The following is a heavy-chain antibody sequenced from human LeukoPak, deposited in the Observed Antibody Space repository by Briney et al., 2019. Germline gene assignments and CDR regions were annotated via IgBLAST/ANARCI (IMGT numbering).Heavy chain of an antibody. CDR2: IYYSGST. Sequence: SETLSLTCTVSGGSITNYYWSWIRQPPGKGLEWIGYIYYSGSTNYNPSLKSRVTISVDTSKNQFSLKLSSVTAADTAVYYCARRVAAAGLWFDPWGQGTLVTVSS. D-gene: IGHD6-13*01. CDR3: ARRVAAAGLWFDP. V-gene: IGHV4-59*08. J-gene: IGHJ5*02. CDR1: GGSITNYY.